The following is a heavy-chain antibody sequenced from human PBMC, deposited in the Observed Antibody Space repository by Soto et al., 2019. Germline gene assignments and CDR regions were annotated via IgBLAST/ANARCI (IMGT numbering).Heavy chain of an antibody. D-gene: IGHD2-2*02. V-gene: IGHV1-69*06. CDR2: IIPIFNST. Sequence: SVKVSCKVSGSRFSNYVISWVRQAPGHGLEWLGRIIPIFNSTKYAQSFQGRVTITADKSTSTASLELSSLRSDDTAVYYCAREGCGKKAGYNGLVSLGYWGQGTLVTVSS. CDR1: GSRFSNYV. J-gene: IGHJ4*02. CDR3: AREGCGKKAGYNGLVSLGY.